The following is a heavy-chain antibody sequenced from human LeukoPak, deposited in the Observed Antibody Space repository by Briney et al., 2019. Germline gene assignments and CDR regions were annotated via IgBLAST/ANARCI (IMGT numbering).Heavy chain of an antibody. V-gene: IGHV3-33*06. CDR3: AKDLGYCGGDCYSFIDY. D-gene: IGHD2-21*02. CDR2: IWYDGSNK. J-gene: IGHJ4*02. Sequence: GGSLRLSCAASGFTFSSYGMHWVRQAPGKGLEWVAVIWYDGSNKHYADSVKGRFTISRDNSKNTLYLQMNSLRAEDTAVYYCAKDLGYCGGDCYSFIDYWGQGTLVTVSS. CDR1: GFTFSSYG.